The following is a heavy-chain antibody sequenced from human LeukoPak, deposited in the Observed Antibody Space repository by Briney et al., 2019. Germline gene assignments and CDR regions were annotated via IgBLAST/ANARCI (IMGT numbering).Heavy chain of an antibody. J-gene: IGHJ3*02. V-gene: IGHV4-34*01. D-gene: IGHD3-22*01. CDR3: ARYPLLPQPFDSSGPYGHAFDI. Sequence: SETLSLTCAVYGGSFSGYYWSWIRQPPGKGLEWIGEINHSGSTNYNPSLKSRVTISVDTSKNQFSLKLSSVTAADTAVYYCARYPLLPQPFDSSGPYGHAFDIWGQGTMVTVSS. CDR2: INHSGST. CDR1: GGSFSGYY.